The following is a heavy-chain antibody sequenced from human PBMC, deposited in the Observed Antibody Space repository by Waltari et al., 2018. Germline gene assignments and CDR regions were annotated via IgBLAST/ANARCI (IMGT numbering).Heavy chain of an antibody. V-gene: IGHV3-23*01. Sequence: EVQLLESGGGLVQPGGSLRRSCADSGFTFSSYAMSGVRQAPGKGLGWVSAISGSGGSTYYADSVKGRFTISRDNSKNTLYLQMNSLRAEDTAVYYCANLYSSGWYGYWGQGTLVTVSS. CDR3: ANLYSSGWYGY. CDR1: GFTFSSYA. CDR2: ISGSGGST. D-gene: IGHD6-19*01. J-gene: IGHJ4*02.